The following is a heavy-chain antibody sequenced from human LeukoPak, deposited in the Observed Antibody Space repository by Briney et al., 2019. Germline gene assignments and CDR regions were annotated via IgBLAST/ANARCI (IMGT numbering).Heavy chain of an antibody. V-gene: IGHV4-59*12. Sequence: SETLSLTCTVSGGSINNYFWTWLRQPPGKGLEWIGQIYYSGSTNYNPSLKSRVTISVDTYKNQFSLKVSCVSAADTAVYYCARAQYSGSCLDYWGQGTLVTVPS. J-gene: IGHJ4*02. CDR2: IYYSGST. CDR1: GGSINNYF. D-gene: IGHD1-26*01. CDR3: ARAQYSGSCLDY.